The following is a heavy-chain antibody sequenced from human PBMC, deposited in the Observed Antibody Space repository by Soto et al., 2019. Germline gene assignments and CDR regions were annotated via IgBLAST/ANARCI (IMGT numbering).Heavy chain of an antibody. CDR2: IYYSGST. V-gene: IGHV4-39*07. CDR1: GGSISSSSYY. Sequence: SETLSLTCTVSGGSISSSSYYWGWIRQPPGKGLEWIGSIYYSGSTYYNPSLKSRVTISVDTSRNQFSLKLSSVTAADTAVYYCARETSRGSSWWNAFDIWGQGTMVTVSS. CDR3: ARETSRGSSWWNAFDI. J-gene: IGHJ3*02. D-gene: IGHD6-13*01.